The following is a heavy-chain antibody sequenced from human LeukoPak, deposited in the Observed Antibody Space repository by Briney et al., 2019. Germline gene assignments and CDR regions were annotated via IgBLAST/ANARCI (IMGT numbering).Heavy chain of an antibody. CDR3: ARSENWGFLPASFDL. J-gene: IGHJ4*02. CDR2: ISSSRSYI. V-gene: IGHV3-21*01. D-gene: IGHD7-27*01. CDR1: GFTFSTYD. Sequence: PGGSLRLFCAASGFTFSTYDMNWVRQAPGKGLEWVSSISSSRSYIYYADSVKGRFTISRDNAKNSLYLHMNSLRAEDTDVYYCARSENWGFLPASFDLWGQGARVTVSS.